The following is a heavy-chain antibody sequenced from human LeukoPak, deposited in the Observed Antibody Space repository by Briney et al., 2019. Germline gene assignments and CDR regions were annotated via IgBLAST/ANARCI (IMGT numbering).Heavy chain of an antibody. Sequence: GASVKVSCKASGYTFTGYYMHWVRQAPGQGLEWMGGIIPIFGTANYAQKFQGRVTITADESTSTAYMELSSLRSEDTAVYYCARGPPYYDSSGYSSHGYFDYWGQGTLVTVSS. CDR2: IIPIFGTA. CDR1: GYTFTGYY. V-gene: IGHV1-69*13. CDR3: ARGPPYYDSSGYSSHGYFDY. D-gene: IGHD3-22*01. J-gene: IGHJ4*02.